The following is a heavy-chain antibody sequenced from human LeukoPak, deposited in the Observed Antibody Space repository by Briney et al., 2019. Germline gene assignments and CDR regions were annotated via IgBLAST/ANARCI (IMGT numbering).Heavy chain of an antibody. V-gene: IGHV3-21*01. J-gene: IGHJ3*02. CDR2: ISSSSTYI. D-gene: IGHD4-23*01. CDR1: GFSFSNCS. CDR3: AGDYEGNLAFDI. Sequence: PGGSLRLSCAASGFSFSNCSMNWVRQAPGKGLEWVSSISSSSTYIYYADSLEGRFTISRDNVRNSLYLRMNSLRAEDTAVYYCAGDYEGNLAFDIWGQGTMVTVSS.